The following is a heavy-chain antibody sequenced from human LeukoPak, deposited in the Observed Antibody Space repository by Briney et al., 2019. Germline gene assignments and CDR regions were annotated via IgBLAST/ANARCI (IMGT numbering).Heavy chain of an antibody. D-gene: IGHD6-25*01. Sequence: PGGSLRLSCAASGFTFSSYSMNWVRQAPGKGLEWVSYISSSSSTIYYADSVKGRFTTSRDNAKNSLYLQMNSLRAEDTAVYYCARDPIAAAGYDAFDIWGQGTMVTVSS. CDR3: ARDPIAAAGYDAFDI. J-gene: IGHJ3*02. V-gene: IGHV3-48*01. CDR1: GFTFSSYS. CDR2: ISSSSSTI.